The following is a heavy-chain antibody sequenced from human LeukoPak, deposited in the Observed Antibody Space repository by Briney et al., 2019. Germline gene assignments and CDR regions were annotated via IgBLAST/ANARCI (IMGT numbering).Heavy chain of an antibody. J-gene: IGHJ4*02. CDR3: ASKSDGSDPLGAYYFDY. CDR1: GGTFSSYA. CDR2: IIPIFGTA. V-gene: IGHV1-69*13. Sequence: SLKVSCKASGGTFSSYAISWVRQAPGQGLEWMGGIIPIFGTANYAQKFQGRVTITADESTSTAYMELSSLRSEDTAVYYCASKSDGSDPLGAYYFDYWGQGTLVTVSS. D-gene: IGHD3-10*01.